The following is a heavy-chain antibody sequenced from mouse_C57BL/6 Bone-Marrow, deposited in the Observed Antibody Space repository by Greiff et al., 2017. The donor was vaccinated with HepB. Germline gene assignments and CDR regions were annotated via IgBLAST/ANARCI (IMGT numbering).Heavy chain of an antibody. D-gene: IGHD1-1*01. CDR3: ARNYYGSSLMDY. CDR1: GYTFTSYW. Sequence: VQLQQPGAELVKPGASVKLSCKASGYTFTSYWMHWVKQRPGQGLEWIGMIHPNSGSTNYNEKFKSKATLTVDKSSSTAYMQLSSLTSEDSAVYYCARNYYGSSLMDYWGQGTSVTVSS. V-gene: IGHV1-64*01. CDR2: IHPNSGST. J-gene: IGHJ4*01.